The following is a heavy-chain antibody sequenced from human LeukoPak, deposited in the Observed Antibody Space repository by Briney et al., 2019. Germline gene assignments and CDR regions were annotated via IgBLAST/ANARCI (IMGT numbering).Heavy chain of an antibody. CDR3: ARDYKYAFDN. Sequence: AGGSLRLSCAASVFTFRDYSMNWVRQAPGKGLEWISYIGIDTGNTNYADSVTGRFTISGDKGKTSLYLKLHSLRVEDTAVYYCARDYKYAFDNWGQGTLVTVSS. CDR1: VFTFRDYS. CDR2: IGIDTGNT. D-gene: IGHD5-24*01. V-gene: IGHV3-48*01. J-gene: IGHJ4*02.